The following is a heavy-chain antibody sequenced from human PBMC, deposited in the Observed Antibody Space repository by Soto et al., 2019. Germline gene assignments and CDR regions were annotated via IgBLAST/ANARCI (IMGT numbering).Heavy chain of an antibody. CDR2: IYWDNDK. J-gene: IGHJ4*02. Sequence: SGPTLVNPTQTLTLTCTFSGFSLSTRGVGVGWIRQPPGKALEWLALIYWDNDKRYSPFLKSRLTITKDTSKNQVVLTMTNMDPVDTATYYCAHSHHDYIWGSYRSPYYFDYWGQGTLVTVSS. CDR3: AHSHHDYIWGSYRSPYYFDY. D-gene: IGHD3-16*02. V-gene: IGHV2-5*02. CDR1: GFSLSTRGVG.